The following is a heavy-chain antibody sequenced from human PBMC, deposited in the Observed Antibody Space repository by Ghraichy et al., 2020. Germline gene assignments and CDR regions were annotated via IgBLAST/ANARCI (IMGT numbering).Heavy chain of an antibody. J-gene: IGHJ4*02. D-gene: IGHD1-26*01. Sequence: LSLTCAASGFTFSSYAMSWVRQAPGKGLEWVSAISGSGGSTYYADSVKGRFTISRDNSKNTLYLQMNSLRAEDTAVYYCAKVGELLRNGEFNYWGQGTLVTVSS. CDR1: GFTFSSYA. CDR3: AKVGELLRNGEFNY. V-gene: IGHV3-23*01. CDR2: ISGSGGST.